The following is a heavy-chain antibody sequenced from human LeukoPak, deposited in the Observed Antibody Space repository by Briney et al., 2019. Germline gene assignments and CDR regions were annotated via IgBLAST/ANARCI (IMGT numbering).Heavy chain of an antibody. Sequence: GSLRLSCAASGFTFSSYWMHWVRQAPGKGLVWVSRINSDGSSTLYADSVKGRFTISRDNAKNTLYLQMNGLRAEDTAVYYCARGSSGWNDNYWGQGTLVTVSS. CDR3: ARGSSGWNDNY. D-gene: IGHD6-19*01. CDR2: INSDGSST. V-gene: IGHV3-74*01. CDR1: GFTFSSYW. J-gene: IGHJ4*02.